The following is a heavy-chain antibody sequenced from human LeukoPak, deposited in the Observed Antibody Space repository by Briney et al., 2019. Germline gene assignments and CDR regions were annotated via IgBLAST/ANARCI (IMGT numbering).Heavy chain of an antibody. CDR2: ISHNGNVN. Sequence: GGSLRLSCAASGFTVSSNYMSWVRQAPGKGLEWVASISHNGNVNYYVDSVKGRFTISRDNAKNSLYLQMSNLRAEDTAVYFCARGGGLDVWGQGATVTVSS. D-gene: IGHD3-16*01. J-gene: IGHJ6*02. V-gene: IGHV3-7*03. CDR1: GFTVSSNY. CDR3: ARGGGLDV.